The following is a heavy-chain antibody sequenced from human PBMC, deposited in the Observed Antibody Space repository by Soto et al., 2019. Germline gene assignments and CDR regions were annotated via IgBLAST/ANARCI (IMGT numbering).Heavy chain of an antibody. CDR2: ISWNGGSI. Sequence: GGSLRLSCAASGFSFDAFAMHWVRQAPGKGLEWVSGISWNGGSIGYADSVKGRFTISRDNAKNSLYLQMNSLRAEDTALYYCAKDRLTHYYYMAVWGKGTTVTVSS. CDR1: GFSFDAFA. D-gene: IGHD2-21*02. J-gene: IGHJ6*03. CDR3: AKDRLTHYYYMAV. V-gene: IGHV3-9*01.